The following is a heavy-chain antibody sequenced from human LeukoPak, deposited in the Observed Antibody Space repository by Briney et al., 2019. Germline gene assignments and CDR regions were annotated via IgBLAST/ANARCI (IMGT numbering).Heavy chain of an antibody. CDR3: AGSRAFNSGAFDP. D-gene: IGHD1-26*01. J-gene: IGHJ5*02. CDR1: GASVSSASY. CDR2: IYNGVNT. Sequence: SETLSLTCTVSGASVSSASYWTWIRQPPGKGVEWIAHIYNGVNTNYNPSLKSRVTISVDTSKNQFSLRLNSVTAADTAVYYCAGSRAFNSGAFDPWGQGSLVTVSS. V-gene: IGHV4-61*01.